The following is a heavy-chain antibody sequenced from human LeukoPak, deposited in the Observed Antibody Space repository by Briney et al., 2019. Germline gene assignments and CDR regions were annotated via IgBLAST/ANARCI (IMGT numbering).Heavy chain of an antibody. V-gene: IGHV1-69*06. CDR3: ARAVPAAINWFDP. J-gene: IGHJ5*02. CDR2: IIPIFGTA. D-gene: IGHD2-2*01. CDR1: GGTFSSYA. Sequence: ASVKVSCKASGGTFSSYAISWVRQAPGQGLEWMGGIIPIFGTANYAQKFQGRVTITADKSTSTAYMELSSLRSEDTAVYYCARAVPAAINWFDPWGQGTLVTVSS.